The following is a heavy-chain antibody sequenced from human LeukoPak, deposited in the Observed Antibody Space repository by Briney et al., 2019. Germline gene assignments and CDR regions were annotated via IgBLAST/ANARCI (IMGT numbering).Heavy chain of an antibody. CDR2: IIPIFGTA. J-gene: IGHJ5*02. D-gene: IGHD1-1*01. CDR3: ARRRRWTGTTFFGWFDP. Sequence: AASVKVSCKASGGTFSSYAISWVRQAPGQGLEWMGGIIPIFGTANYAQKFQGRVTITADKSTSTAYMELSSLRSEDTAVYYCARRRRWTGTTFFGWFDPWGQGTLVTVSS. CDR1: GGTFSSYA. V-gene: IGHV1-69*06.